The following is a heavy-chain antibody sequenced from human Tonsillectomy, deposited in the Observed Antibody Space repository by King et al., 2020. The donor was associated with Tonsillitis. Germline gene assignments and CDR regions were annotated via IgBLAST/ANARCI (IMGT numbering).Heavy chain of an antibody. J-gene: IGHJ4*02. CDR2: ISGSGGST. Sequence: VQLVESGGGLVQPGGSLRLSCAASGFTFSSYAMSWVRQAPGKGLEWVSGISGSGGSTYYADSVKGRFTISRDNSKNTLYLQMNSLRAEDTAVFYCAKASIVVVVAAEFDYWGQGTLVTVSS. CDR1: GFTFSSYA. D-gene: IGHD2-15*01. CDR3: AKASIVVVVAAEFDY. V-gene: IGHV3-23*04.